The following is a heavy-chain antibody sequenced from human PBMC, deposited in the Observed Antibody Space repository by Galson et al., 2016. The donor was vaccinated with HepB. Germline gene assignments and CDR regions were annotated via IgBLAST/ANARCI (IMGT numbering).Heavy chain of an antibody. CDR3: AKNAQCTGGTCYLFDS. Sequence: SLRLSCAGSGFTFWSYWMTWVRQAPGKGLEWVANINQDGSAKHYVDSVKGRFTVSRDNAKNSLFLQMNRLRDDDTAVYFCAKNAQCTGGTCYLFDSWGQGMLVSVSS. V-gene: IGHV3-7*01. CDR2: INQDGSAK. D-gene: IGHD2-15*01. CDR1: GFTFWSYW. J-gene: IGHJ4*02.